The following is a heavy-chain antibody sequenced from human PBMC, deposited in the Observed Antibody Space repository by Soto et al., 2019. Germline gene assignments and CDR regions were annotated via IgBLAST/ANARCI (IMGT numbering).Heavy chain of an antibody. CDR2: IYYSGST. CDR3: ARDRGRGYCSSTSCYYNWFDP. V-gene: IGHV4-30-4*01. Sequence: QVQLQESGPGLVKPSQTLSLTCTVSGGSIISADYYWSWIRQPPGKGLEWIGYIYYSGSTYYNPSLKTRVTIPVTMSKNPFSLQLSSATAAYTAVYYCARDRGRGYCSSTSCYYNWFDPWGHGTLVTVSS. CDR1: GGSIISADYY. D-gene: IGHD2-2*01. J-gene: IGHJ5*02.